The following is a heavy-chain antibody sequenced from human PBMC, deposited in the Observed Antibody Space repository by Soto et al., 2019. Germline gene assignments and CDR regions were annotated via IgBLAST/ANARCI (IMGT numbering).Heavy chain of an antibody. CDR2: INAGNGNT. D-gene: IGHD3-3*01. CDR3: ARGFLEWLSLGPVYEDAFDI. CDR1: GYTFTSYA. J-gene: IGHJ3*02. V-gene: IGHV1-3*01. Sequence: GASVKVSCKASGYTFTSYAMHWVRQAPGQRLEWMGWINAGNGNTKYSQKFQGRVTITRDTSASTAYMELSSLRSEDTAVYYCARGFLEWLSLGPVYEDAFDIWGQGTMVTVSS.